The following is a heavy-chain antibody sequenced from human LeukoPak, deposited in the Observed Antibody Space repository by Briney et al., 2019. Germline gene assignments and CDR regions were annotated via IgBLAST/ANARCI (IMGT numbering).Heavy chain of an antibody. CDR3: ARQGYSGHSQGAADY. CDR2: IIPIFGTA. D-gene: IGHD4-23*01. CDR1: GGTFSSYA. Sequence: SVKVSCKASGGTFSSYAISWVRQAPGQGLEWMGGIIPIFGTANYAQKFRGRVTITADKSTRTAYMELSSLRSEDTAVYYCARQGYSGHSQGAADYWGQGTLVTVSS. V-gene: IGHV1-69*06. J-gene: IGHJ4*02.